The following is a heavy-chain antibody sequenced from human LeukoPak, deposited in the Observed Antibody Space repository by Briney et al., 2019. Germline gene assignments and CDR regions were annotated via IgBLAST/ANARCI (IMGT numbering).Heavy chain of an antibody. CDR2: IKLDGSEQ. CDR3: ARAGSSYYGGDAFDI. V-gene: IGHV3-7*01. CDR1: GLTISNNW. D-gene: IGHD3-10*01. J-gene: IGHJ3*02. Sequence: PGGSLRLSCADSGLTISNNWMSWVRQAPGKGLEWVANIKLDGSEQYYVDSVKGRFTISRDNAKSSLYLQMNRLRAEDTAVYYCARAGSSYYGGDAFDIWGQGTMVTVSS.